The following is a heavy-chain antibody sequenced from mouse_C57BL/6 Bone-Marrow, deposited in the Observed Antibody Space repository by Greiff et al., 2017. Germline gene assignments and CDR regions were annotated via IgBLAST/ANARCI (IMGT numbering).Heavy chain of an antibody. D-gene: IGHD1-1*01. CDR3: ARGPLIYYYGSSISWFAY. CDR2: INPSSGYT. J-gene: IGHJ3*01. Sequence: VKLQESGAELARPGASVKMSCKASGYTFTSYTLHWVKQRPGQGLEWIGYINPSSGYTKYNQKFTDKATLTADKSSSTAYMQLGSLTSEDSAVYYCARGPLIYYYGSSISWFAYWGQGTLVTVSA. V-gene: IGHV1-4*01. CDR1: GYTFTSYT.